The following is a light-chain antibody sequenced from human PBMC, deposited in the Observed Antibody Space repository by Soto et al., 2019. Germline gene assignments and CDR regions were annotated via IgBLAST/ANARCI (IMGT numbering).Light chain of an antibody. Sequence: DIVMTQSPDSLAVSLGEKTTLNCKSSKTVLHSSNNKNYLAWYLQKPGQSPQLLIYLGSNRASGVPDRFSGSGSGTDFTLKISRVEAEDVGVYYCMQALQTPITFGQGTRLEIK. V-gene: IGKV2-28*01. CDR1: KTVLHSSNNKNY. J-gene: IGKJ5*01. CDR2: LGS. CDR3: MQALQTPIT.